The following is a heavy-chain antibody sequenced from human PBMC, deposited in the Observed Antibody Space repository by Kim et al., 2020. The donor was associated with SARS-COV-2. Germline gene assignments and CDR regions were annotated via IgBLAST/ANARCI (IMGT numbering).Heavy chain of an antibody. Sequence: GESLKISCRGSGYSFTSYWIGWVRQMPGKGLEWMGTIYPGDSDSRYSPSFQGQVTISADKSIRTAYLQLSSLKASDTAVYYCATQGSSSWKHYFDFWGQGTLVTVSS. CDR2: IYPGDSDS. CDR1: GYSFTSYW. CDR3: ATQGSSSWKHYFDF. V-gene: IGHV5-51*01. D-gene: IGHD6-13*01. J-gene: IGHJ4*02.